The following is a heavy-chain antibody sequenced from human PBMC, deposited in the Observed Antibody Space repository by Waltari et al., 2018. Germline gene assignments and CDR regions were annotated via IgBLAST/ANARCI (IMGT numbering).Heavy chain of an antibody. CDR3: AFDGTGSTGFDY. J-gene: IGHJ4*02. Sequence: GRGLGWVGRMTSRVNNFATTLAASVRGRFTISREDSEYMAFLQMDSLKTEDTAVYYCAFDGTGSTGFDYWGRGTLVTVSS. D-gene: IGHD1-7*01. CDR2: MTSRVNNFAT. V-gene: IGHV3-73*01.